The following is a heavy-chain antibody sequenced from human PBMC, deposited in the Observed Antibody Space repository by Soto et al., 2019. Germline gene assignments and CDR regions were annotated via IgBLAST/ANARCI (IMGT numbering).Heavy chain of an antibody. J-gene: IGHJ4*02. CDR1: GFTFSSDA. CDR2: ISYDGSNK. CDR3: ARDLGAHYYASSGYSGLGY. Sequence: PGGSLRLSCTASGFTFSSDAMHWVRQAPDKGLEWVAFISYDGSNKYYADSVKGRFTIARDNSKNTLYLQMNSLRAEDTAVYYCARDLGAHYYASSGYSGLGYCGQGTLVTVSS. D-gene: IGHD3-22*01. V-gene: IGHV3-30-3*01.